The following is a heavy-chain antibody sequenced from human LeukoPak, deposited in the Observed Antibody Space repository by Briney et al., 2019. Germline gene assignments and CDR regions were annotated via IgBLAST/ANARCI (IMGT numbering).Heavy chain of an antibody. CDR3: ARGEDYYDSSGYPDY. V-gene: IGHV4-39*07. CDR1: GGSISSSSYY. CDR2: IYYSGST. J-gene: IGHJ4*02. D-gene: IGHD3-22*01. Sequence: PSETLSLTCTVSGGSISSSSYYWGWIRQPPGKGLEWIGSIYYSGSTYYNPSLKSRVTISVDTSKNQFSLKLSSVTAADTAVYYCARGEDYYDSSGYPDYWGQGTLVTVSS.